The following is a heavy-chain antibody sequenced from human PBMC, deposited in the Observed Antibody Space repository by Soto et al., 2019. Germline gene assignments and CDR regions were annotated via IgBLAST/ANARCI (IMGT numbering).Heavy chain of an antibody. CDR2: IFYSGST. J-gene: IGHJ4*02. V-gene: IGHV4-39*07. Sequence: TLSLTCTVSGDSIISSNYFWGWIRQPPGKGLEWIGTIFYSGSTNYNPSLESRLTMSVDVSKNHFSLRLNSVTAADTGVYYCAGGTDGKKVAYWGQGALVNVSS. CDR3: AGGTDGKKVAY. CDR1: GDSIISSNYF. D-gene: IGHD5-12*01.